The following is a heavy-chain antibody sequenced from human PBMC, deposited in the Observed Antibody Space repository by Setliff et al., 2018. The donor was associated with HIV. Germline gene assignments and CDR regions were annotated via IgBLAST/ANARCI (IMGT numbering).Heavy chain of an antibody. V-gene: IGHV5-51*01. CDR3: ARAKNKWNPGDY. CDR2: IYPDDSDT. Sequence: PGESLKLSCMGFGYSFTNYWIAWARQMPGKGLEWMGIIYPDDSDTNYSPSFRGQVTMSADKSINTAYLQWDSLKASDSAMYYCARAKNKWNPGDYWGQGTVVTVSS. D-gene: IGHD1-20*01. J-gene: IGHJ4*02. CDR1: GYSFTNYW.